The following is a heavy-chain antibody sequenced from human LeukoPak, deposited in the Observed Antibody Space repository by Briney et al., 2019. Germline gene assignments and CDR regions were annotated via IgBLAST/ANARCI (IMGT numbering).Heavy chain of an antibody. CDR1: GGSISSSSYY. Sequence: SETLSLTCTVSGGSISSSSYYWGWIRQPPGKGLEWIGSIYYSGSTYYNPSLKSRVTISVDTSKNQFSLKLSSATAADTAVYYCARHGPDCGGDCYSSLDYWGQGTLVTVSS. CDR2: IYYSGST. J-gene: IGHJ4*02. D-gene: IGHD2-21*01. CDR3: ARHGPDCGGDCYSSLDY. V-gene: IGHV4-39*01.